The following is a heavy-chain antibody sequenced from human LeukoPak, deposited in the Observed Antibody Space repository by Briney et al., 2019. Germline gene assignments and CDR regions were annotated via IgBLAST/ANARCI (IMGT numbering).Heavy chain of an antibody. Sequence: GGSLRLSCSASGFTFSSYSMNWVRQAPGKGLEWVSSISSSSSYIYYADSVKGRFTISRDNAKNSLYLQMNSLRAEDTAVYYCARYMITFGGATDAFDIWGQGTMVTVSS. D-gene: IGHD3-16*01. V-gene: IGHV3-21*04. J-gene: IGHJ3*02. CDR3: ARYMITFGGATDAFDI. CDR1: GFTFSSYS. CDR2: ISSSSSYI.